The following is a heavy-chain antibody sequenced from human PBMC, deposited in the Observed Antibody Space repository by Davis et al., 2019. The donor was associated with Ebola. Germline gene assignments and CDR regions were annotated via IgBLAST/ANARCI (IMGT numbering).Heavy chain of an antibody. CDR2: ISGGGGST. CDR1: GFTFSTYA. CDR3: ARSGLSFGVVKYHYGMDV. D-gene: IGHD3-3*01. Sequence: GESLKISCTASGFTFSTYAMSWVRQAPGKGLEWVSGISGGGGSTYYADSVKGRFTISRDNSKNTLYLQMNSLRAEDTAVYYCARSGLSFGVVKYHYGMDVWGKGTTVTVSS. J-gene: IGHJ6*04. V-gene: IGHV3-23*01.